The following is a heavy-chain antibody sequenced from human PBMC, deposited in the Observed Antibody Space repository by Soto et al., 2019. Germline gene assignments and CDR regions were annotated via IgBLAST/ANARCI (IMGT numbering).Heavy chain of an antibody. J-gene: IGHJ5*02. CDR2: INAAKGDT. CDR3: VRRHVSATGIDWFDP. CDR1: GSTSPGYV. Sequence: QVQLGQSGTGLRKPGPSVKVSCKALGSTSPGYVTLWWGQAPGQRLEWRVWINAAKGDTKYSPKFQGRVTITRDTSASTAYMELSSLRSEDTAVYYCVRRHVSATGIDWFDPWGQGTLVTVSS. D-gene: IGHD6-13*01. V-gene: IGHV1-3*01.